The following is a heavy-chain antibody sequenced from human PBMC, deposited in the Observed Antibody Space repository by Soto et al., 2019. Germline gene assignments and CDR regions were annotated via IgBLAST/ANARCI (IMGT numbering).Heavy chain of an antibody. J-gene: IGHJ4*02. V-gene: IGHV4-28*01. Sequence: SETLSLTCAVSGYSISSSNWWGWIRQPPGKGLEWIGYIYYSGTTYYNPSLKSRVTMSVDTSKNQFSLKLSSVTAADTAAYYCARRGSSGWYSKWGQGTLVTVSS. CDR3: ARRGSSGWYSK. CDR2: IYYSGTT. D-gene: IGHD6-19*01. CDR1: GYSISSSNW.